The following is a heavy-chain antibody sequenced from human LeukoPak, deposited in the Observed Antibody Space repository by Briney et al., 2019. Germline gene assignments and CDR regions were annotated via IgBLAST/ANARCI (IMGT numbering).Heavy chain of an antibody. CDR1: GFAVSAYS. CDR3: TTGNYYDNSGEN. J-gene: IGHJ4*02. D-gene: IGHD3-22*01. CDR2: IKTKTDGETT. V-gene: IGHV3-15*01. Sequence: GGSLRLSCAASGFAVSAYSMNWVRQAPGKGLEWVGRIKTKTDGETTDYAAPVKGRFTISRDDSKNTLFLQMNSLKTEDTAVYYCTTGNYYDNSGENWGQGTLVTVSS.